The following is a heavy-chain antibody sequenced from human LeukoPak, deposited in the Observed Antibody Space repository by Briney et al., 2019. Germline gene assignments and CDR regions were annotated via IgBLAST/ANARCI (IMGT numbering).Heavy chain of an antibody. Sequence: GGSLRLSCEGSGYTFSSYAMHWVRQAPGKGLEYVAAISSDGRITYYANFVKGRFTISRDNSKNTLYLHMGSLRTEDMAVYYCARVSGWYWFDQWGQGTLVTVSS. CDR2: ISSDGRIT. V-gene: IGHV3-64*01. D-gene: IGHD6-19*01. CDR3: ARVSGWYWFDQ. J-gene: IGHJ5*02. CDR1: GYTFSSYA.